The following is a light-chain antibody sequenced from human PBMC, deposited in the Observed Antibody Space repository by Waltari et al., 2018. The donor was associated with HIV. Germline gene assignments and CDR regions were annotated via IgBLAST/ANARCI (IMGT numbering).Light chain of an antibody. CDR3: QQLGT. J-gene: IGKJ3*01. CDR1: RDVTRY. Sequence: DIQVTQSPSSLSASVGDRVSMTCRASRDVTRYLNWFQQKPGGAPKLLIYAASSLQRGVPSRFSGSGSGTEFTLTINGVQPEDFATYYCQQLGTFGPGTTVDIK. CDR2: AAS. V-gene: IGKV1-39*01.